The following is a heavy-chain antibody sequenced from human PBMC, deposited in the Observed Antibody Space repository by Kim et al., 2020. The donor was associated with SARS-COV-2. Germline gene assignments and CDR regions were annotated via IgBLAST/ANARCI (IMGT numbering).Heavy chain of an antibody. Sequence: GGSLRLSCAASGFTFDDYDMHWVRQAPGKGLEWVSGISWNSGSIGYADSVKGRFTISRDNAKNSLYLQMNSLRAEDTALYYCAKDMGSGYLYYFDYWGQGTLVTVSS. D-gene: IGHD3-9*01. CDR3: AKDMGSGYLYYFDY. CDR2: ISWNSGSI. J-gene: IGHJ4*02. V-gene: IGHV3-9*01. CDR1: GFTFDDYD.